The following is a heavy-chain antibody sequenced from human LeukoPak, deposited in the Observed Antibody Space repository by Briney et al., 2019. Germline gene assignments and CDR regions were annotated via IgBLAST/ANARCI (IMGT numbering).Heavy chain of an antibody. CDR1: GFTFSGFW. CDR3: ARSSYSSSSSV. CDR2: INSDGSEG. J-gene: IGHJ3*01. V-gene: IGHV3-7*03. Sequence: GGSLRFSCAVSGFTFSGFWMSWSRQAPGKGLEWVASINSDGSEGYYADVVKGRFTISRDNAKNSLYLQINSLRAEDTAVYYCARSSYSSSSSVWGQGTMVTVSS. D-gene: IGHD6-6*01.